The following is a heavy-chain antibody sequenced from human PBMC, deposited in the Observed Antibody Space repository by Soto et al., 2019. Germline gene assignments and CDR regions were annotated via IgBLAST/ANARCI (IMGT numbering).Heavy chain of an antibody. V-gene: IGHV3-30-3*01. Sequence: QVQLVESGGGVVQPGRSLRLSCAASGFTFSSYAMHWVRQAPGKGLEWVAVISYDGSNKYYADSVKGRFTISRDNSKNTLYLQMNSLRAEDTAVYYCAGSYRSVRDAFDIWGQGTMVTVSS. J-gene: IGHJ3*02. CDR3: AGSYRSVRDAFDI. D-gene: IGHD1-1*01. CDR2: ISYDGSNK. CDR1: GFTFSSYA.